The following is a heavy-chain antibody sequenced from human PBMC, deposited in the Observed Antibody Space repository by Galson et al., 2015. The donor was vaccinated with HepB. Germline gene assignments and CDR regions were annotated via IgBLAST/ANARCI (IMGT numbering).Heavy chain of an antibody. J-gene: IGHJ4*02. CDR3: ARDSSGYDY. D-gene: IGHD3-22*01. CDR1: GGSISSSSYY. V-gene: IGHV4-39*07. CDR2: IYYSGST. Sequence: SETLSLTCTVSGGSISSSSYYWGWIRQPPGKGLEWIGSIYYSGSTYYNPSLKSRVTISVDTSKNQFSLKLSSVTAADTAVYYCARDSSGYDYWGQGTLVTVSS.